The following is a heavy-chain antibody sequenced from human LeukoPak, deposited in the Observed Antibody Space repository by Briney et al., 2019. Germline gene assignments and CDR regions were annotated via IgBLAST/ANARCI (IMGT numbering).Heavy chain of an antibody. Sequence: GGSLRLSCAASGNYLMHWVRQAPGKGLVWVSHINSDGSWTSYADSVKGRFTISKDNAKNTVYLQMNNLRAEDTAVYYCVSFYETYWGRGTLVTVSS. J-gene: IGHJ4*02. CDR1: GNYL. V-gene: IGHV3-74*01. CDR3: VSFYETY. CDR2: INSDGSWT. D-gene: IGHD2-2*01.